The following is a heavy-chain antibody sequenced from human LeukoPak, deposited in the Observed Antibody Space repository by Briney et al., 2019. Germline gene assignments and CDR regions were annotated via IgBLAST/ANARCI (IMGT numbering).Heavy chain of an antibody. D-gene: IGHD1-14*01. CDR3: ARGTLNIPGEHGAFDY. Sequence: GGSLRLSCAASGFTFSSYSMNWVRQAPGKGLEWVSSISTSSSYIHYADAVKGRFTISRDNAKNSLYLQMNSLRAEDTGVYYCARGTLNIPGEHGAFDYWGQGTLVSVSS. CDR1: GFTFSSYS. J-gene: IGHJ4*02. V-gene: IGHV3-21*01. CDR2: ISTSSSYI.